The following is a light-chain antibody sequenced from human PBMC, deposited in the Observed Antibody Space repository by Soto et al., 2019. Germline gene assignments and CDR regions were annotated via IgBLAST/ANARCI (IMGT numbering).Light chain of an antibody. CDR3: QQYGSSQWT. J-gene: IGKJ1*01. Sequence: EVVMTQSPATLSGSPGERASLSRRASQSVSSSLAWYQQKPGQAPRLLIYGASSRATGIPDRFSGSGSGTDFTLTISRLEPEDFAVYYCQQYGSSQWTFGQGTKVDIK. CDR1: QSVSSS. V-gene: IGKV3-20*01. CDR2: GAS.